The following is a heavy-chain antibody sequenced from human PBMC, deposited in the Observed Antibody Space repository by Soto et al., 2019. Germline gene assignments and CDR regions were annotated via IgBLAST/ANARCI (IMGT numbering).Heavy chain of an antibody. V-gene: IGHV1-2*02. CDR2: INAHSGGT. CDR3: AKDLTRQLAYWLDP. Sequence: QVQLVQSGAAVKKPGASVKVSCKASGFSFTGYYIHWLRQAPGQGLGWMGWINAHSGGTEYAQKFQGRGTLTRDTSIATAYLTLTSLTSDDTALYYCAKDLTRQLAYWLDPWGQGTQVTVSS. J-gene: IGHJ5*02. D-gene: IGHD6-6*01. CDR1: GFSFTGYY.